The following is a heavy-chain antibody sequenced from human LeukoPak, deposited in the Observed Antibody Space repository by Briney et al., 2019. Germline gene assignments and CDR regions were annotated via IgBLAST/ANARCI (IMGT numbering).Heavy chain of an antibody. CDR1: GGSISGSSYY. D-gene: IGHD4-11*01. CDR2: IYYSGST. Sequence: SETLSLTCTVSGGSISGSSYYWGWIRQPPGKGLEWIGSIYYSGSTYYNPSLKSRVTISVDTSKNQFSLKLSSVAAADTAVYYCASHFEGTPFDYNRVGAGDYWGQGTLVTVSS. J-gene: IGHJ4*02. CDR3: ASHFEGTPFDYNRVGAGDY. V-gene: IGHV4-39*01.